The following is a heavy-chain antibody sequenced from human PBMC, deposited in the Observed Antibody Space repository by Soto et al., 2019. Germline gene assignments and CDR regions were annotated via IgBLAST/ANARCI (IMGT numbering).Heavy chain of an antibody. D-gene: IGHD3-10*01. CDR1: GASITTYY. J-gene: IGHJ5*02. CDR3: ARDWDSSGLFDP. V-gene: IGHV4-59*01. Sequence: PSETLSLTCSVSGASITTYYWSCIRQPPGKGLEWIGSISYSGSTKYNPSLESRVMISLDTSKNQFSLRLTSVTAADTALYYCARDWDSSGLFDPWGQGALVTVSS. CDR2: ISYSGST.